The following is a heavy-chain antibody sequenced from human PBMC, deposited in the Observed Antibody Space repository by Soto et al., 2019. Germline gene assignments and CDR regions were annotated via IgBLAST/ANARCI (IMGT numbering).Heavy chain of an antibody. Sequence: VQLLESGGGLVQPGGSLRLSCAASGFTFSNFAFNWVRQAPGKGLEWVAVISGHGTTTKYADSAKGRFTISRDNSNNIVYLQMSSLRAEDTALYYCAKDRGTGWLVELDSWGQGTLVTVSS. CDR3: AKDRGTGWLVELDS. J-gene: IGHJ4*02. D-gene: IGHD6-19*01. CDR1: GFTFSNFA. CDR2: ISGHGTTT. V-gene: IGHV3-23*01.